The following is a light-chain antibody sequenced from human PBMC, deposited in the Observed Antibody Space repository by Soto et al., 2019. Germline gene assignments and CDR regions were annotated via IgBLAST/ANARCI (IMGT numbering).Light chain of an antibody. CDR1: SGHSSYA. CDR2: LNSDGSH. CDR3: QTWGTGIQV. J-gene: IGLJ2*01. Sequence: QPVLTQSPSASASLGASVKLTCTLSSGHSSYAIAWHQQQPEKGPRYLMNLNSDGSHSKGDGIPDRFSGSSSGAERYLTISSLQSEDEADYYCQTWGTGIQVFCGGTKLTVL. V-gene: IGLV4-69*01.